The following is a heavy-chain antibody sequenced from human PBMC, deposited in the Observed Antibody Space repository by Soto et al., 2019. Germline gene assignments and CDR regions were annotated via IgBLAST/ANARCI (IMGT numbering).Heavy chain of an antibody. D-gene: IGHD3-10*01. Sequence: QVQLVQSGAELKKPGASVKVSCKASGYTFSNYDMNLVRQATGQGPEGIGWVNPNNGDTGYAQKVQGRVTLTTDISTTTAYMAPTSLRSEDTAIYYCAKVSRKGSAIDFDYWGQGTLITVSS. J-gene: IGHJ4*02. CDR2: VNPNNGDT. CDR3: AKVSRKGSAIDFDY. CDR1: GYTFSNYD. V-gene: IGHV1-8*01.